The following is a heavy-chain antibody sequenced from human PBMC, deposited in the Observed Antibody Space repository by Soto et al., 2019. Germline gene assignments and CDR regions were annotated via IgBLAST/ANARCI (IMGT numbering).Heavy chain of an antibody. Sequence: PGGSLRLSCAASEFTFSSYTMTWVRQAPGKGLEWVSAISGSGGSTDYTDSVKGRFTISRDNSRNTLYLQMNSLRAEDTALYYCAKERVPAPGTPYFDYWGQGTLVTVSS. CDR3: AKERVPAPGTPYFDY. D-gene: IGHD6-13*01. CDR1: EFTFSSYT. V-gene: IGHV3-23*01. CDR2: ISGSGGST. J-gene: IGHJ4*02.